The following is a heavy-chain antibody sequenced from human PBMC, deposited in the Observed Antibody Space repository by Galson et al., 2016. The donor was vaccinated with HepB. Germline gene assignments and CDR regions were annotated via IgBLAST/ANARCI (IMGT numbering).Heavy chain of an antibody. CDR3: AREVAATTHFDN. J-gene: IGHJ4*02. CDR1: VGSIRCDDCY. D-gene: IGHD1-26*01. V-gene: IGHV4-30-4*01. CDR2: IYHSGTT. Sequence: TLSLPCTASVGSIRCDDCYWAWIRQPPGKRLEWLGYIYHSGTTYYNPSLKSRLTMSVDTAKNQISLKLSSATAADTAVYYCAREVAATTHFDNWGQGILVTVSS.